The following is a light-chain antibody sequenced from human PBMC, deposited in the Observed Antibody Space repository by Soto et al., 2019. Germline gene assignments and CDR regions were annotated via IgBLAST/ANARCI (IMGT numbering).Light chain of an antibody. CDR1: SSNIGGYNV. CDR3: SSYAVTNIFV. Sequence: QSVLTQPASVSGSPGQSITISCGGTSSNIGGYNVVSWYQQHPGKAPKVIVYEGIKRPSGVSDRFSGSTSGSTASLTVSGLQAEDEADYYCSSYAVTNIFVFGTGTRSPS. CDR2: EGI. V-gene: IGLV2-14*02. J-gene: IGLJ1*01.